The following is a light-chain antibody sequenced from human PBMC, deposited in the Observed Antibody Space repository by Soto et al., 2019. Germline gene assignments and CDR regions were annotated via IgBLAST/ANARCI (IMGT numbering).Light chain of an antibody. J-gene: IGLJ1*01. CDR2: GDY. CDR3: QSYDRSLSGFV. Sequence: QSVLTQPPSVSGAPGQRVAISCTGSSSNIGADYDVHWYQHLPGTAPKLLIFGDYNRPSGVPDRISGSRSGTSASLAITGLQAEGEADYYCQSYDRSLSGFVFGTGTKVTVL. V-gene: IGLV1-40*01. CDR1: SSNIGADYD.